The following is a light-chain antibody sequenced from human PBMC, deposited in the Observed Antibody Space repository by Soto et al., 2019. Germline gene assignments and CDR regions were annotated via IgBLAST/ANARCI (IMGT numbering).Light chain of an antibody. CDR2: GAS. Sequence: EIVMTQSPATLSLSPGERATLSCRASQSVSSNLAWYQQKPGQAPRLLIYGASTRTTGIPARFSGSGSGTEFTLTISSLQSEDFAVYYCQQYNNWPPTFGQGTQVEIK. V-gene: IGKV3-15*01. CDR3: QQYNNWPPT. CDR1: QSVSSN. J-gene: IGKJ1*01.